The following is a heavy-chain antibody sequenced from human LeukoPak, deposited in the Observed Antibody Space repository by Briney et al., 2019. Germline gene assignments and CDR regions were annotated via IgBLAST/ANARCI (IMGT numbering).Heavy chain of an antibody. J-gene: IGHJ5*02. CDR1: GYTFTGYH. D-gene: IGHD6-13*01. Sequence: ASVKVSCKASGYTFTGYHMHWVRQAPGQGLEWMGRINPNSGDTNYAQNFQGRVTMTRDTSISTAYMELSRLRSDDTAVYYCARDSLRSSSNPLYWFDPWGQGTLVTVSS. CDR3: ARDSLRSSSNPLYWFDP. V-gene: IGHV1-2*06. CDR2: INPNSGDT.